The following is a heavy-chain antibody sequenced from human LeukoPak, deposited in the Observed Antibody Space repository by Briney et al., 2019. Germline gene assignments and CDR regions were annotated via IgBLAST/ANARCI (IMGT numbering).Heavy chain of an antibody. J-gene: IGHJ6*03. CDR1: GGSIRSYY. Sequence: PSETLSLTCNVSGGSIRSYYSSWVRPSPAKGMECLGYIYYNRDTNYNPSLKNRDIMAVDTTKTQFSLKLSSVTAADTAVYFCARIVVLVAAVKPLPYYMDVWGKGTTVTVS. V-gene: IGHV4-59*01. CDR3: ARIVVLVAAVKPLPYYMDV. D-gene: IGHD2-15*01. CDR2: IYYNRDT.